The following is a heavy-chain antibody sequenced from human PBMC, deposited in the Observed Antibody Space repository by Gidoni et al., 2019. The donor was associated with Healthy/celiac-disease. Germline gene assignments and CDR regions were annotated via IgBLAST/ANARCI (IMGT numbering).Heavy chain of an antibody. CDR1: GGSFSGYY. CDR3: ALWFGEYFDY. J-gene: IGHJ4*02. Sequence: QVQLQQWGAGLLKPSETLSLTCAVYGGSFSGYYWSWIRQPPGKGLEWIGEINHSGSTNYNPSLQSRVTISVDTSKNQFSLKLSSVTAADTAVYYCALWFGEYFDYWGQGTLVTVSS. V-gene: IGHV4-34*01. D-gene: IGHD3-10*01. CDR2: INHSGST.